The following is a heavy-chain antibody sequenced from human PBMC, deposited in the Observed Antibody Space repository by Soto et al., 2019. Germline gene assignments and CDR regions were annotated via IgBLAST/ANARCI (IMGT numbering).Heavy chain of an antibody. D-gene: IGHD3-3*01. V-gene: IGHV4-34*01. Sequence: SDTLSLTCAVYGGSFSGYYWSWIRQPPGKGLEWIGEINHSGSTNYNPSLKSRVTISVDTSKNQFSLKLSSVTAADTAVYYCGGVLFHFFGSDAAGGGGT. CDR3: GGVLFHFFGSDAA. CDR1: GGSFSGYY. J-gene: IGHJ4*02. CDR2: INHSGST.